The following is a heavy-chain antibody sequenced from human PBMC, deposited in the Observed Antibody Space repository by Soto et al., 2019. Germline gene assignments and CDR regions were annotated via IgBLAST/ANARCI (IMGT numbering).Heavy chain of an antibody. CDR1: GGTFSSYA. Sequence: VASVKVSCKASGGTFSSYAISWVRQAPGQGLEWMGGIIPIFGTANYAQKFQGRVTITADESTSTAYMELSSLRSEDTAVYYCARSGSRVLWFGELLSGVNWFDPWGQGTQVTVSS. CDR3: ARSGSRVLWFGELLSGVNWFDP. D-gene: IGHD3-10*01. V-gene: IGHV1-69*13. CDR2: IIPIFGTA. J-gene: IGHJ5*02.